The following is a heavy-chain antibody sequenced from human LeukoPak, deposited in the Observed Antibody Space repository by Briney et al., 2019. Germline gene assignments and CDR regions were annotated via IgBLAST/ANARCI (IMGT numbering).Heavy chain of an antibody. D-gene: IGHD1-1*01. CDR2: VCASGST. CDR1: GGSISSYC. CDR3: ATGDWNGADY. V-gene: IGHV4-4*07. J-gene: IGHJ4*02. Sequence: SETLSLTCTVSGGSISSYCLNWSRQPAGKGLEWIGRVCASGSTKYSPSLKSRVTMSIDKWKNQFSLKPSYVTAADTAIYYCATGDWNGADYWGQGTLITVSS.